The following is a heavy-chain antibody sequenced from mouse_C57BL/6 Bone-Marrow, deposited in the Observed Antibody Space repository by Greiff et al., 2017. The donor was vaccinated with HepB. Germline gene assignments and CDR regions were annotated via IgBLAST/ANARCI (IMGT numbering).Heavy chain of an antibody. D-gene: IGHD2-5*01. Sequence: EVQGVESGGGLVKPGGSLKLSCAASGFTFSSYAMSWVRQTPEKRLEWVATISDGGSYTYDPDNVKGRFTISRDNAKNNLYLQMSHLKSEDTAMYYCARGGPTIVTTWYFDVWGTGTTVTVSS. CDR3: ARGGPTIVTTWYFDV. CDR2: ISDGGSYT. V-gene: IGHV5-4*01. J-gene: IGHJ1*03. CDR1: GFTFSSYA.